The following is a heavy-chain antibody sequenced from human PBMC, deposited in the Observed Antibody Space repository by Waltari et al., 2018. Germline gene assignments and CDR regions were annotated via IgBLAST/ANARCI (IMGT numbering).Heavy chain of an antibody. D-gene: IGHD3-22*01. CDR1: GASISSGFSY. CDR3: ARGLNFDDTSGYYGCDYYDF. Sequence: QMQLQESGPGLVTPSQTLSLTCTVPGASISSGFSYSNSLRRHPVRGLEWIGYIYETGTTYYNPSLRSRVTISVDTSKNEVSLNLSSVSDADTAVYYCARGLNFDDTSGYYGCDYYDFWGQGIQVTVSS. J-gene: IGHJ4*02. CDR2: IYETGTT. V-gene: IGHV4-31*03.